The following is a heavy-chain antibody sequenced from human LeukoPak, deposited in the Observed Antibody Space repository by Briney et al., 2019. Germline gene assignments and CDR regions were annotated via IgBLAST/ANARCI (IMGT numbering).Heavy chain of an antibody. D-gene: IGHD2-2*02. Sequence: PGGSLRLSCVVSGLSVNNFVLDWVRQAPGTGLEWVAGITGSGDGAYYADSVEGRFTISRDNSENTLFLQMDNVRDEDSAVYYCAFCSSRWCYTGAPFERWGQGTLVTVSS. CDR1: GLSVNNFV. J-gene: IGHJ1*01. V-gene: IGHV3-23*01. CDR2: ITGSGDGA. CDR3: AFCSSRWCYTGAPFER.